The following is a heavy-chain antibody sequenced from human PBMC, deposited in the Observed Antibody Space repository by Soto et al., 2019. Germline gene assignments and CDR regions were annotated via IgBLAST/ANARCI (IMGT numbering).Heavy chain of an antibody. CDR3: ARLHYNWNDVNGYYYYYMDV. J-gene: IGHJ6*03. CDR1: GGSISSYY. CDR2: IYYSGST. Sequence: SETLSLTCTVSGGSISSYYWSWIRQPPGKGLEWIGYIYYSGSTNYNPSLKSRVTISVDTSKNQFSLKLSSVTAADTAVYYCARLHYNWNDVNGYYYYYMDVWGKGTTVTVSS. V-gene: IGHV4-59*08. D-gene: IGHD1-1*01.